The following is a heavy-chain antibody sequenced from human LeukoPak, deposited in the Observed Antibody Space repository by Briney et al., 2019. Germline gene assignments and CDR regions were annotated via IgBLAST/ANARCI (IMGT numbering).Heavy chain of an antibody. J-gene: IGHJ4*02. CDR1: GGSISSSNW. V-gene: IGHV4-4*02. D-gene: IGHD3-10*01. CDR2: IYHSGST. CDR3: ARAIPRFYYGSGSYHTNFDY. Sequence: PSGTLSLTCAVSGGSISSSNWWSWVRQPPGKGLEWIGEIYHSGSTNYNPSLKSRVTISVDKSKNQFSLKLSSVTAADTAVYYCARAIPRFYYGSGSYHTNFDYWGQGTLVTVSS.